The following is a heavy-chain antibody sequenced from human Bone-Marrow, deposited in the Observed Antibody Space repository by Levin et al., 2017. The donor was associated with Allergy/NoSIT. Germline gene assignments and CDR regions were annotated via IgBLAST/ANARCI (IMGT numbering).Heavy chain of an antibody. V-gene: IGHV3-30-3*01. J-gene: IGHJ4*02. CDR1: GFTFRSYA. D-gene: IGHD4-17*01. CDR3: VRGGGGYGDYDF. Sequence: GGSLRLSCAASGFTFRSYAMHWVRQPPGKGLEWVAFISFDGNNKEYADSVKGRFTISRDNSKKTVDLQMNSLRPEDTAVLYCVRGGGGYGDYDFWGRGTLVTGSS. CDR2: ISFDGNNK.